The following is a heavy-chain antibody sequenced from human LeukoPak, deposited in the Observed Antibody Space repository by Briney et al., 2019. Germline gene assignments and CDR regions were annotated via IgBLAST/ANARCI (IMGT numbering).Heavy chain of an antibody. V-gene: IGHV1-8*03. CDR1: GYTFTSFH. CDR2: MNPYSGDR. CDR3: ARTTSFTASGYDY. D-gene: IGHD6-25*01. J-gene: IGHJ4*02. Sequence: ASVKLSCKTSGYTFTSFHINWVRQATGQGLEWMGWMNPYSGDRGYAQKFQGRVSITSDTSISTAYMELSSLRSDDTAVYFCARTTSFTASGYDYWGQGTLVTVSS.